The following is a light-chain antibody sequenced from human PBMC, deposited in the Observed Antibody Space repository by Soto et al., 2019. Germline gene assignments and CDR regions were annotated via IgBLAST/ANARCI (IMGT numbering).Light chain of an antibody. CDR1: GGSIASGL. Sequence: NFMLTQPHSVSESPGRTVTISCTRSGGSIASGLVQWYQVRPGSGPTTEISEDNQRPSGVPDRFSGSIDSSSNSASLTISGLKPEDEADYYCQSSQDDFWVFGGGTKLTVL. CDR3: QSSQDDFWV. J-gene: IGLJ3*02. V-gene: IGLV6-57*04. CDR2: EDN.